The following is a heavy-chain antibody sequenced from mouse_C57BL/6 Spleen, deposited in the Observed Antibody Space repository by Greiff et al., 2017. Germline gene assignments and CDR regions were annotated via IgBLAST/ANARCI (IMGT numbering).Heavy chain of an antibody. D-gene: IGHD1-1*01. V-gene: IGHV1-82*01. CDR1: GYAFSSSW. CDR2: IYPGDGDT. Sequence: QVQLQQSGPELVKPGASVKISCKASGYAFSSSWMNWVKQRPGKGLEWIGRIYPGDGDTNYNGKFKGKATLTADKSSSTAYMQLSSLTSEDSAVYFCARSPGRDAMDYGGQGTSVTVSS. J-gene: IGHJ4*01. CDR3: ARSPGRDAMDY.